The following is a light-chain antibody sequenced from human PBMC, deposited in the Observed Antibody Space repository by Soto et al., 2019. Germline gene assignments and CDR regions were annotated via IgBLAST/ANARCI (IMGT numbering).Light chain of an antibody. CDR2: DAS. CDR1: QSISSW. Sequence: DIQMTQSPSTLSASVGDRVTITCRASQSISSWLAWYQQKPGKAPKLLIYDASSLESGVPSRFSGSGSVTEFTLSICSLQPDDFATYYCQQYNSYSPLTFGGGTKVDIK. CDR3: QQYNSYSPLT. J-gene: IGKJ4*01. V-gene: IGKV1-5*01.